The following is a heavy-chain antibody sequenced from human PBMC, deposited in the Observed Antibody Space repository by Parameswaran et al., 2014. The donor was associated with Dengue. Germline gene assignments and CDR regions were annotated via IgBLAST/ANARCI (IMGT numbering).Heavy chain of an antibody. Sequence: VRQAPGKGLEWIGEINHSGSTNYNPSLKSRVTISVDTSKNQFSLKLSSVTAADTAVYYCARGRRTARIAVARKGWFDPWGQGTLVTVSS. J-gene: IGHJ5*02. CDR3: ARGRRTARIAVARKGWFDP. CDR2: INHSGST. D-gene: IGHD6-19*01. V-gene: IGHV4-34*01.